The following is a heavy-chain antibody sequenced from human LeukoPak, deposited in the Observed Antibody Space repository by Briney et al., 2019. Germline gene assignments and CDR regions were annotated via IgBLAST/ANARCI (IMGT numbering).Heavy chain of an antibody. CDR2: IYHSGIT. V-gene: IGHV4-38-2*02. J-gene: IGHJ3*02. D-gene: IGHD3-10*01. CDR1: DYSISSGYGYY. CDR3: AKSNGYGLIDI. Sequence: SETLSLTCTVSDYSISSGYGYYWGWIRQPPGKGLEWIGNIYHSGITYYNHFNSSLKSRLTISLDTSRNQFSLKLNSVTAADTAVYYCAKSNGYGLIDIWGQGTMVTVSS.